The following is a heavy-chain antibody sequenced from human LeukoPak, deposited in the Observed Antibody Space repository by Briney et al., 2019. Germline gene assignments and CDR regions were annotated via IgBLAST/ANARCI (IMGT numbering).Heavy chain of an antibody. CDR1: VYTFTGYY. J-gene: IGHJ4*02. CDR3: ARVRSWTYFDY. CDR2: INPNSGGT. D-gene: IGHD6-13*01. Sequence: GASVQVSCKASVYTFTGYYMHWVRQAPGQGLEWMGWINPNSGGTNYAQKFQGRVTMTRDTSISTAYMELSRLRSDDTAVYYRARVRSWTYFDYWGQGTLVTVSS. V-gene: IGHV1-2*02.